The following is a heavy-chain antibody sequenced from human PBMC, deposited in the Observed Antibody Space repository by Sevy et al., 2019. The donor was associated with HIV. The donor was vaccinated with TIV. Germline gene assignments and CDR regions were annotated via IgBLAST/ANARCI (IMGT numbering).Heavy chain of an antibody. Sequence: GGSLRLSCAASGFTFSSYAMHWVRQAPGKGLEWVAVISNDGSNKYYAYSVKGRFTISRDNSKNTLYLQMNSLRAEDTAVYYCARGGSSGWSYVDYWGQGTLVTVSS. V-gene: IGHV3-30*04. CDR2: ISNDGSNK. CDR1: GFTFSSYA. CDR3: ARGGSSGWSYVDY. J-gene: IGHJ4*02. D-gene: IGHD6-19*01.